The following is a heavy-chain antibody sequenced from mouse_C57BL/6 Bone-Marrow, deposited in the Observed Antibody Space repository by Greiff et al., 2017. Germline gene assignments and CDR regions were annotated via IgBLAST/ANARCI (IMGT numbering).Heavy chain of an antibody. CDR2: INPGSGGT. CDR3: ARKGVADY. D-gene: IGHD1-3*01. CDR1: GYAFTNYL. J-gene: IGHJ2*01. Sequence: QVQLQQSGAELVRPGTSVKVSCKASGYAFTNYLIAWVKQRPGQGLEWIGVINPGSGGTHYNEKVKGSATLTADKSSSTAYMQISSLTSEDSAVYFCARKGVADYWGQGTTLTVSS. V-gene: IGHV1-54*01.